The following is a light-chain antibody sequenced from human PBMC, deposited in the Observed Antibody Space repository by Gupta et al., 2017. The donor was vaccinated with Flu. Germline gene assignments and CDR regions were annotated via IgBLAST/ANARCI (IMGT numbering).Light chain of an antibody. J-gene: IGKJ2*02. V-gene: IGKV2-28*01. CDR1: HRRLSSSGYSC. CDR3: RQAQRSPPMCT. CDR2: LGA. Sequence: PGAPASISCGSSHRRLSSSGYSCFDWYLQKQGHAPQLLIFLGAYRTSGVSDKCSGSGGGTADNMKIIRRVAEDVGVYYYRQAQRSPPMCTFGQGTKVEIK.